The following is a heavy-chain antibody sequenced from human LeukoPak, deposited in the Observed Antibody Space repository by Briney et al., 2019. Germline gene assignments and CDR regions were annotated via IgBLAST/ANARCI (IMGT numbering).Heavy chain of an antibody. CDR3: AKLPPRVVPSANYYFDY. J-gene: IGHJ4*02. Sequence: GGSLRPSCAASGLTFSSYAMSWVRQAPGKGLEWVSAIGDSGSSTYYADSVKGRFTISRDNSKNTLYLQMNILRAEDTAVYYCAKLPPRVVPSANYYFDYWGQGTLVTVSS. CDR1: GLTFSSYA. D-gene: IGHD2-2*01. V-gene: IGHV3-23*01. CDR2: IGDSGSST.